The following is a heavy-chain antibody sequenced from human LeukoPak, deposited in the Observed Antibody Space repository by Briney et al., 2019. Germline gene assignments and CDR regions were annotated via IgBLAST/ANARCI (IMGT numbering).Heavy chain of an antibody. V-gene: IGHV5-51*01. J-gene: IGHJ4*02. CDR3: ARSGGSRRSGYFDY. D-gene: IGHD1-26*01. CDR1: GYTFTSYW. CDR2: IYPYDSDT. Sequence: PRESLKISCKGSGYTFTSYWIAWVRQMPGKGLEWMGIIYPYDSDTIYSPSFQGQVAISADKSFSTAYLQWSSLEAPDTAMYYCARSGGSRRSGYFDYWGQGTLVTVSS.